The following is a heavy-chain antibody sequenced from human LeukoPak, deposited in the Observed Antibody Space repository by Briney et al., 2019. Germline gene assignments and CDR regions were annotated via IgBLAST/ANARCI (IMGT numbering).Heavy chain of an antibody. V-gene: IGHV1-69*05. CDR1: GGTFSSYA. CDR2: IIPIFGTA. J-gene: IGHJ4*02. CDR3: ARGKVTTPTRFDY. Sequence: ASVKVSCKASGGTFSSYAISWARQAPGQGLEWMGGIIPIFGTANYAQKFQGRVTITTDESTSTAYMELSSLRSEDTAVYYCARGKVTTPTRFDYWGQGTLVTASS. D-gene: IGHD1-14*01.